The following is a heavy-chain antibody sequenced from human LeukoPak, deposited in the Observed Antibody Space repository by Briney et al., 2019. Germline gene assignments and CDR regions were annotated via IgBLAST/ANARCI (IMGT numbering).Heavy chain of an antibody. J-gene: IGHJ4*02. CDR1: GGSISSYY. V-gene: IGHV4-59*01. CDR3: ARALVSGWYLD. Sequence: SETLSLTCTVSGGSISSYYWSWIRQPPGKGLEWIGYIYYSGSTNYNPSLKSRVTISVDTSKNQFSLKLSSVTAADTAVYYCARALVSGWYLDWGQGTLVTVSS. D-gene: IGHD6-19*01. CDR2: IYYSGST.